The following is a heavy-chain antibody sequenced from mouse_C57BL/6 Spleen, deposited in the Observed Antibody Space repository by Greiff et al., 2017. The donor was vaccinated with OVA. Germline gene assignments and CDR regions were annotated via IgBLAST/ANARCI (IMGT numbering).Heavy chain of an antibody. V-gene: IGHV1-52*01. CDR1: GYTFTSYW. Sequence: QVQLQQPGAELVRPGSSVKLSCKASGYTFTSYWMHWVKQRPIQGLEWIGNIDPSDSETHYNQKFKDKATLTVDKSSSTAYMQLSSLTSEDSAVYYCAGAIYGSSLFDYWGQGTTRTVSS. CDR3: AGAIYGSSLFDY. D-gene: IGHD1-1*01. CDR2: IDPSDSET. J-gene: IGHJ2*01.